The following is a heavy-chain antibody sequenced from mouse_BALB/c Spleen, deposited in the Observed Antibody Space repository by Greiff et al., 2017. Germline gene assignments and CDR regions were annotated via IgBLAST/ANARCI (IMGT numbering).Heavy chain of an antibody. CDR2: IDPENGNT. CDR1: GFNIKDYY. V-gene: IGHV14-1*02. D-gene: IGHD1-1*01. J-gene: IGHJ1*01. CDR3: ARGTTEYFDV. Sequence: VQLQQSGAELVRPGALVKLSCKASGFNIKDYYMHWVKQRPEQGLEWIGWIDPENGNTIYDPKFQGKASITADTSSNTAYLQLSSLTSEDTAVYYCARGTTEYFDVWGAGTTVTVSS.